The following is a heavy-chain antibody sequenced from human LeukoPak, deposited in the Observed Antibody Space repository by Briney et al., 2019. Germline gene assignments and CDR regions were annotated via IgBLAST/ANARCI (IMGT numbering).Heavy chain of an antibody. D-gene: IGHD4-17*01. CDR2: ISTYNGNT. Sequence: ASVKVSCKASGYTFTTYGISWVRQAPGQGFEWMGWISTYNGNTNYAHKFRGRVTMTTDTSTRTVYMEVRSLRSDDTAVYYCARDPADHGDLREDAHYYALDVWGQGTTVTVSS. CDR1: GYTFTTYG. J-gene: IGHJ6*02. CDR3: ARDPADHGDLREDAHYYALDV. V-gene: IGHV1-18*04.